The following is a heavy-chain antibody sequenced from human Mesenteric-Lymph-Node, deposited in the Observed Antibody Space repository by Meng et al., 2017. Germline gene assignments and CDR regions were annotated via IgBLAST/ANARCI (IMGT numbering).Heavy chain of an antibody. CDR2: IYYSGNT. J-gene: IGHJ5*02. CDR1: GGSMSSGNYF. D-gene: IGHD1-14*01. Sequence: VKVKRSVPGWGKPSQTLPLTCTVSGGSMSSGNYFWNWIRQPPGKGLEWIGYIYYSGNTYYNPSLKSRVTISIDTSKNQFSLKLSSVTAADTAVYYCARAEYYNWFDPWGQGTLVTVSS. V-gene: IGHV4-30-4*01. CDR3: ARAEYYNWFDP.